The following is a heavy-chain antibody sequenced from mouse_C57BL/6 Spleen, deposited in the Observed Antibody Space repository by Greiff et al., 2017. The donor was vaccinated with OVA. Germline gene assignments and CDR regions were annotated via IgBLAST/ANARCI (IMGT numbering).Heavy chain of an antibody. CDR1: GFNIKDDY. V-gene: IGHV14-4*01. J-gene: IGHJ3*01. CDR2: IDPENGDT. Sequence: VQLQQSGAELVRPGASVKLSCTASGFNIKDDYMHWVKQRPEQGLEWIGWIDPENGDTAYASKFQGKATITADTSSNTAYLQLSSLTSEDTAVYYCTTSTDGWFAYWGQGTLVTVSA. CDR3: TTSTDGWFAY.